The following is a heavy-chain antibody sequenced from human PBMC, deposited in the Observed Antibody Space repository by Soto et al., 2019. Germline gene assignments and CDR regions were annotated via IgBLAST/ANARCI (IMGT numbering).Heavy chain of an antibody. Sequence: EVQLLESGGGLVQPGGSLRLSCAASGFTFSSYAMSWVRQAPGKGLEWVSAISGSGASTYYSDSVKGRFTFSRDNSKNTLYLQMNSLRAEDTAVYYCAKDCCEKYCSSTRCSGGMDVWGQGTTVTVSS. CDR3: AKDCCEKYCSSTRCSGGMDV. CDR1: GFTFSSYA. D-gene: IGHD2-2*01. CDR2: ISGSGAST. V-gene: IGHV3-23*01. J-gene: IGHJ6*02.